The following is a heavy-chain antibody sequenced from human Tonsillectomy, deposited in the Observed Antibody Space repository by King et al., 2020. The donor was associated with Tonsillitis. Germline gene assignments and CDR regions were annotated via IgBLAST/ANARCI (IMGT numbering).Heavy chain of an antibody. V-gene: IGHV4-61*02. Sequence: VQLQESGPGLVKPSQTLSLTCTVSGGSISSGVYYWSWIRQAAGKGLEWIGHIYTSGSTNYNPSLESRVTMSVDTSKNQFSLKLTSVTAADTAVYYCARDVYLGYCSGISCEYWFDPWGQGTLVTVSS. CDR1: GGSISSGVYY. J-gene: IGHJ5*02. CDR3: ARDVYLGYCSGISCEYWFDP. D-gene: IGHD2-2*01. CDR2: IYTSGST.